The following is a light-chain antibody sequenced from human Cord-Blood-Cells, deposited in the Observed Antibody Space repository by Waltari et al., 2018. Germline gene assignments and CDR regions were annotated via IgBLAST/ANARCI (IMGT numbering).Light chain of an antibody. J-gene: IGKJ3*01. CDR1: KSISSY. V-gene: IGKV1-39*01. CDR2: GAS. CDR3: QQSYSTPFT. Sequence: DIQMTQSPSSLFASVGDRVTITCRASKSISSYLNWYQQKPGKAPKLLIYGASSLQSGVPSRFSGSGSGTDFTLTISSLQPEDFATYYCQQSYSTPFTFGPGTKVDIK.